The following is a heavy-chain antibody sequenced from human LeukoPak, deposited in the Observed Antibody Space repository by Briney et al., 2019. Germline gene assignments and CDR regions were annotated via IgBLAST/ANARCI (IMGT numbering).Heavy chain of an antibody. V-gene: IGHV1-46*01. D-gene: IGHD6-19*01. Sequence: GASVKVSCTASGYTFTSYYMHWVRQAPGQGLEWMGIINPSGGSTSYAQKFQGRVTMTRDTSTSTVYMELSSLRSEDTAVYYCARRGWDLDALDIWGQGTMVTVSS. J-gene: IGHJ3*02. CDR3: ARRGWDLDALDI. CDR2: INPSGGST. CDR1: GYTFTSYY.